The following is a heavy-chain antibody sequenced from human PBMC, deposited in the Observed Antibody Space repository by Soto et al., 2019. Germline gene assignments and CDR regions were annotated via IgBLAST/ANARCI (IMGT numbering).Heavy chain of an antibody. CDR1: GFTFSSNA. CDR3: ASRTSGWYFDY. J-gene: IGHJ4*02. Sequence: GGSLRLSCTASGFTFSSNAINWVRQAPGKGLEWVSSISGSGGSTYYADSVKGRFTISRDNSKNKLYLQMNSLRAEDTAVYYCASRTSGWYFDYWGQGTLVTVSS. D-gene: IGHD6-19*01. CDR2: ISGSGGST. V-gene: IGHV3-23*01.